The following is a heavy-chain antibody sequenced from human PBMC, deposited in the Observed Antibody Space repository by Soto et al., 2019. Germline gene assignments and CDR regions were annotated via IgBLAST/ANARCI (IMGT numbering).Heavy chain of an antibody. Sequence: SETLSLTCTVSGGSISSGGYYWSWIRQHPGKGLEWIGYIYYSGSTYYNPSLKSRVTISVDTSKNQFSLKLSSVTAADTAVYYCARDYGGERDYYYYGMDVWGQGTTVTVS. CDR1: GGSISSGGYY. CDR2: IYYSGST. V-gene: IGHV4-31*03. CDR3: ARDYGGERDYYYYGMDV. D-gene: IGHD2-21*01. J-gene: IGHJ6*02.